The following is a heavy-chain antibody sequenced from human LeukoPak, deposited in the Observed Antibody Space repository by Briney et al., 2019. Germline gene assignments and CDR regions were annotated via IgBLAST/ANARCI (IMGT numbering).Heavy chain of an antibody. CDR1: GGSFSGYY. V-gene: IGHV4-34*01. D-gene: IGHD6-13*01. Sequence: SETLSLTCAVYGGSFSGYYWSWIRQPPGKGLEWIGEVNHSGSTNYNPSLKSRVTISVDTSKNQFSLKLSSVTAADTAVYYCARGAAADYWGQGALVTVSS. CDR2: VNHSGST. CDR3: ARGAAADY. J-gene: IGHJ4*02.